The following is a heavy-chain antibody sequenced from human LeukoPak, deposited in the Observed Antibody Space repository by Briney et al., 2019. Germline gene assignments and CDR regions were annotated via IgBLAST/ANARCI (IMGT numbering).Heavy chain of an antibody. V-gene: IGHV4-59*01. CDR3: ARGVPEYYDFWSGYFYYSDY. Sequence: GSLRLSCAASGFTFSSYSMNWIRQPPGKGLEWIGYIYYSGSTNYNPSLKGRVTISVDTSKNQFSLKLTSVTAADTAVYYCARGVPEYYDFWSGYFYYSDYWGQGTLVTVSS. J-gene: IGHJ4*02. CDR1: GFTFSSYS. CDR2: IYYSGST. D-gene: IGHD3-3*01.